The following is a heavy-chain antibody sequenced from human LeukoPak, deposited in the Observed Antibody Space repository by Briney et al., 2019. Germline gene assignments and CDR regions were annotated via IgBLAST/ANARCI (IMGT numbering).Heavy chain of an antibody. V-gene: IGHV4-61*02. Sequence: SETLSLTCTVSGGSISSGSYYWSWIRQPAGKGLEWIGRMYISGSTNYNPSLKSRVTISVDTSKNQFSLKPSSVTAADTAVYYCARECDYYGSGSYNPTAFDYWGQGTLVTVSS. CDR3: ARECDYYGSGSYNPTAFDY. J-gene: IGHJ4*02. CDR2: MYISGST. D-gene: IGHD3-10*01. CDR1: GGSISSGSYY.